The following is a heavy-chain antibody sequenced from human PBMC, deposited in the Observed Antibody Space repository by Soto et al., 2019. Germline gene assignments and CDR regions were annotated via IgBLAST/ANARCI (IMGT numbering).Heavy chain of an antibody. Sequence: WTWIRQHPGQGLEWIGFISYSGSTYYSSSLKGRVAISADTSKNQFSLKLNSVTAADTAVYYCTRGDYWGREPWSPSRQ. J-gene: IGHJ4*02. V-gene: IGHV4-31*02. CDR3: TRGDY. CDR2: ISYSGST.